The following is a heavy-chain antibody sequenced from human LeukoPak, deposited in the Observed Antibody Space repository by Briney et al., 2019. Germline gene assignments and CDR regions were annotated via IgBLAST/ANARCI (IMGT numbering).Heavy chain of an antibody. D-gene: IGHD1-26*01. CDR2: IYYSRST. V-gene: IGHV4-59*01. CDR1: GGSISSYY. CDR3: ARDELGVNWFDP. Sequence: PSETLSLTCTVSGGSISSYYWSCIRQPPGKGLEWIGYIYYSRSTNYNPSLKSRVTISVDTSKNQFSLKLSSVTAADTAVYYCARDELGVNWFDPWGQGTLVTVSS. J-gene: IGHJ5*02.